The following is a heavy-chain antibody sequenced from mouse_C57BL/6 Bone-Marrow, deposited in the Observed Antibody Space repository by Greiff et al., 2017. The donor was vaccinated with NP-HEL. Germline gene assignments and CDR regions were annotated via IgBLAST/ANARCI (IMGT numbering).Heavy chain of an antibody. Sequence: EVMLVESGGGLVQPGGSLKLSCAASGFTFSDYGMAWVRQAPRKGPEWVAFISNLAYSIYYADTVTGRFTFSRDNAKNTRYLEMGSLRSEDTAMYYCETICYDYDGWYFDVWGTGTTVTVSS. CDR1: GFTFSDYG. CDR3: ETICYDYDGWYFDV. D-gene: IGHD2-4*01. V-gene: IGHV5-15*01. CDR2: ISNLAYSI. J-gene: IGHJ1*03.